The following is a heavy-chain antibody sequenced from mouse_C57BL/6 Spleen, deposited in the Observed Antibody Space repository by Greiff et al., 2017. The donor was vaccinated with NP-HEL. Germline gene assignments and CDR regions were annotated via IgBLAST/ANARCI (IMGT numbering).Heavy chain of an antibody. J-gene: IGHJ2*01. CDR3: ASGLRDYFDY. V-gene: IGHV1-59*01. CDR1: GYTFTSYW. Sequence: QVQLQQPGAELVRPGTSVKLSCKASGYTFTSYWLHWVKQRPGQGLEWIGVIDPSDSYTNYNQKFKGKATLTVDTSSSTAYMQLSSLTSEDSAVYYCASGLRDYFDYWGQGTTLTVSS. D-gene: IGHD3-1*01. CDR2: IDPSDSYT.